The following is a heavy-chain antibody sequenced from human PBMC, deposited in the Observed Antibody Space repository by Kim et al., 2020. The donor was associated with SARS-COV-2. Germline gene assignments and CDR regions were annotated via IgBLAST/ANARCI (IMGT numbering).Heavy chain of an antibody. V-gene: IGHV3-15*01. CDR1: GFTFSNAW. CDR3: TTENSGSYGHDY. D-gene: IGHD1-26*01. CDR2: IKSKTDGGTT. Sequence: GGSLRLSCAASGFTFSNAWMSWVRQAPGKGLEWVGRIKSKTDGGTTDYAAPVKGRFTISRDDSKNTLYLQMNSLKTEDTAVYYCTTENSGSYGHDYWGQGTLVTVSS. J-gene: IGHJ4*02.